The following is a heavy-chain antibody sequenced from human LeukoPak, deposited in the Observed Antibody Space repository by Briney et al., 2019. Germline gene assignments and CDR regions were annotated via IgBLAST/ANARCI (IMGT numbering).Heavy chain of an antibody. V-gene: IGHV3-48*01. Sequence: PGGSLRLSCAASGFPFSSYSMNWGRQAPGKGLEWVSYISASGSNIYYPDSVKGRFTVSRDNAMNSLFLQMDRPRAEDTAVYYCVRVKGTYFDFWGRGTLVTVSS. CDR2: ISASGSNI. D-gene: IGHD1-1*01. J-gene: IGHJ4*02. CDR1: GFPFSSYS. CDR3: VRVKGTYFDF.